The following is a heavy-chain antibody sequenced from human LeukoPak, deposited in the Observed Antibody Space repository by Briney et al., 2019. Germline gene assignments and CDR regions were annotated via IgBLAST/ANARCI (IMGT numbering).Heavy chain of an antibody. CDR1: GFTFSSYV. D-gene: IGHD3-10*01. Sequence: GGSLRLSCAASGFTFSSYVMNWVRQAPGKGLEWVSVIGGSGDNTDYADSVKGRFTISRDNSRNTLYLQMTCLRAEDTAIYYCSRGGVGSKSYCGQGDLVTVSA. J-gene: IGHJ4*02. CDR2: IGGSGDNT. V-gene: IGHV3-23*01. CDR3: SRGGVGSKSY.